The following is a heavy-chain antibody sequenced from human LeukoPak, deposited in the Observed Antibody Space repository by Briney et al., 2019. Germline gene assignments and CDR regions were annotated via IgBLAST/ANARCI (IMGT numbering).Heavy chain of an antibody. Sequence: SETLSLTCTVSGFSISSDYYWGWIRQTPGKGLEWLGRIYHRASTYYNPSLKSPVTISIDTSKNQFSLKLSSVTAADTAVYYCARRRSWYFDYWGQGTLVTVSS. J-gene: IGHJ4*02. V-gene: IGHV4-38-2*02. CDR1: GFSISSDYY. CDR3: ARRRSWYFDY. D-gene: IGHD3-16*02. CDR2: IYHRAST.